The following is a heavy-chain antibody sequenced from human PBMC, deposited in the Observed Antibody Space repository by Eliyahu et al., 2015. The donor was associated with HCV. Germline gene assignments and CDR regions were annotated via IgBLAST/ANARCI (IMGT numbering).Heavy chain of an antibody. V-gene: IGHV3-33*01. CDR2: IWYDGRNK. CDR3: ARDRVVGATFCFDP. J-gene: IGHJ5*02. D-gene: IGHD1-26*01. CDR1: GFVFSTYG. Sequence: QVQLVESGGGVVQPGRSLRLSCAASGFVFSTYGMHWVRQAPGKGPEWVAAIWYDGRNKYYAXSVRGXFTISRDNSNNTLYLQMNSLRAEDTAVYYCARDRVVGATFCFDPWGQGTLVTVSS.